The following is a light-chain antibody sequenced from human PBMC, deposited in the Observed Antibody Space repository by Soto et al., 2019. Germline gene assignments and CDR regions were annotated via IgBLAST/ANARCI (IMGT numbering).Light chain of an antibody. V-gene: IGLV1-40*01. J-gene: IGLJ3*02. CDR3: QSYDSSLSGSV. CDR1: SSNIGAGFD. CDR2: AND. Sequence: QSVLTQPPSVSGAPGQRLTISCAGTSSNIGAGFDVHWYQQLPGTAPKLLIYANDDRPSGVPDRFSGSTSGTSASLAITGLQAEDAADYYCQSYDSSLSGSVFGGGTKLTVL.